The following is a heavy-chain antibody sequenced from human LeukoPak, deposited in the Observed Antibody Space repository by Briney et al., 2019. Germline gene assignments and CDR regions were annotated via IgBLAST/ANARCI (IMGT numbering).Heavy chain of an antibody. J-gene: IGHJ4*02. CDR3: AGGGQWLDPFDY. Sequence: SETLSLTCTVSGGSISSYYWSWIRQPAGKGLEWIGRIYTSGSTNYNPSLKSRVTMSVDMSENQFSLKLTSVTATDTAVYYCAGGGQWLDPFDYWGQGTLVTVSS. CDR2: IYTSGST. D-gene: IGHD6-19*01. CDR1: GGSISSYY. V-gene: IGHV4-4*07.